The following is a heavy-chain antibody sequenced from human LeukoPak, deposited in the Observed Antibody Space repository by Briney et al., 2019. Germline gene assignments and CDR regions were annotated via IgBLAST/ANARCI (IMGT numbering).Heavy chain of an antibody. CDR2: ISSSGSTI. CDR1: GFTFSSYE. D-gene: IGHD3-10*02. Sequence: GGSLRLSCAASGFTFSSYEMNWVRQSPGKGLEWVSYISSSGSTIYYADSVKGRFTISRDNAKNSLYLQMNSLRAEDTAVYYCAELGITMIGGVWGKGTTVTVSS. CDR3: AELGITMIGGV. J-gene: IGHJ6*04. V-gene: IGHV3-48*03.